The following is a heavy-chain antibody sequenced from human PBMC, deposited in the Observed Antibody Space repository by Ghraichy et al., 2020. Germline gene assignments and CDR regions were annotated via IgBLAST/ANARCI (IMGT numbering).Heavy chain of an antibody. CDR3: ASDTSGRSGDYFDY. CDR2: TYFRSKWFS. CDR1: GDSVSSNSAA. J-gene: IGHJ4*02. Sequence: SQTLSLTCAISGDSVSSNSAAWNWIRQSPSRGLEWLGRTYFRSKWFSHYTASVKSRITINPDTSKNHFSLQLNSVTPEDTAVYYCASDTSGRSGDYFDYWGQGTLVTVSS. D-gene: IGHD6-19*01. V-gene: IGHV6-1*01.